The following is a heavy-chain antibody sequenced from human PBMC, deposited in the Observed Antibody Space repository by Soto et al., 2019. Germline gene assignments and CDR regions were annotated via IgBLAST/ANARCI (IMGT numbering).Heavy chain of an antibody. CDR3: ARHPGYFSGSSCYGYYIIDV. D-gene: IGHD2-2*01. Sequence: PSETLSLTCTVSGGSISSGGYYWSWIRQHPGKGLEWIGYISYSGSTYYNPSLESRVTISVDTSKNQFSLKLTSVTAADTAVYSCARHPGYFSGSSCYGYYIIDVWGQGTSVTGSS. CDR2: ISYSGST. J-gene: IGHJ6*02. CDR1: GGSISSGGYY. V-gene: IGHV4-31*03.